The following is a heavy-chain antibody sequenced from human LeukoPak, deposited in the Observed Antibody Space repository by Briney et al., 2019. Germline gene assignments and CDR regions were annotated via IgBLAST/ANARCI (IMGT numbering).Heavy chain of an antibody. CDR2: IKSKTDGGTT. D-gene: IGHD3-9*01. Sequence: GGSLRLSCAASGFTFSNAWMSWVRQAPGKGLEWVGRIKSKTDGGTTDYAAPVKGRFTISRDDSKNTLYLQMNSLKTEDTAVYYCTTGILTGYSLLGMDVWGQGTTVTVSS. J-gene: IGHJ6*02. CDR1: GFTFSNAW. CDR3: TTGILTGYSLLGMDV. V-gene: IGHV3-15*01.